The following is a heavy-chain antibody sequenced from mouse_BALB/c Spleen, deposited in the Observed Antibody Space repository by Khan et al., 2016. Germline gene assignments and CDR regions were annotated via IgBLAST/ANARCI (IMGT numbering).Heavy chain of an antibody. CDR2: IDPYDSET. J-gene: IGHJ2*01. V-gene: IGHV1-52*01. CDR1: GHPFTTYW. CDR3: ARRSKFFDY. Sequence: QVQLKESGAELVRPGASVKLSCKATGHPFTTYWMNWFKQRPEQGLEWIGRIDPYDSETHYDQKFKDKAILTVDKSSSTAFMQLSSLTSEDSAVYYCARRSKFFDYWGQGTTLTGST.